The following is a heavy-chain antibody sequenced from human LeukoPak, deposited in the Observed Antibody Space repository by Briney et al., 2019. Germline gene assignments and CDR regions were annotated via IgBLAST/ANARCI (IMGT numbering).Heavy chain of an antibody. Sequence: GRSLRLSCAASGFTFSSYAMHWVRQAPGKGLEWVAVISYDGSNKYYADSVKGRFTISRDNSKNTLYLQMNSLRAEDTAVYYCVSPSRPGTTLYFDWWGQGTLVTVSA. CDR3: VSPSRPGTTLYFDW. D-gene: IGHD1-1*01. V-gene: IGHV3-30-3*01. CDR2: ISYDGSNK. CDR1: GFTFSSYA. J-gene: IGHJ4*02.